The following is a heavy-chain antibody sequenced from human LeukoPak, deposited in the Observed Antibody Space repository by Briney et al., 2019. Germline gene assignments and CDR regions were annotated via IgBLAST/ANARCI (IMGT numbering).Heavy chain of an antibody. D-gene: IGHD3-10*01. J-gene: IGHJ3*02. CDR2: IRYDGSNK. CDR3: AKDFWERGDPEPNDAFDI. Sequence: PGGSLRLSCAASGFTFSSYGMHWVRQAPGKGLEWVAFIRYDGSNKYYADSVKGRFTISRDNSKNTLYLQMNSLRAEDTAVYYCAKDFWERGDPEPNDAFDIWGQGTMVTVSS. V-gene: IGHV3-30*02. CDR1: GFTFSSYG.